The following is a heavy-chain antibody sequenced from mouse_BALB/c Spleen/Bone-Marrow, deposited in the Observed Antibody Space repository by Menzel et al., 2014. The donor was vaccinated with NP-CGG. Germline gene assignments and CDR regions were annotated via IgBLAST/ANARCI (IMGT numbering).Heavy chain of an antibody. Sequence: VQLKESGPELVKPGASVKISCKASGYSFTGYYMHWVKQSHVKSLEWIGRINPYNGATSYNQNFKGKASLTVDKSSSTAYMELQSLTSEDSAVYYCARGYGNYDYWYFHVWGAGTTVPVSS. D-gene: IGHD2-1*01. CDR3: ARGYGNYDYWYFHV. J-gene: IGHJ1*01. CDR1: GYSFTGYY. CDR2: INPYNGAT. V-gene: IGHV1-31*01.